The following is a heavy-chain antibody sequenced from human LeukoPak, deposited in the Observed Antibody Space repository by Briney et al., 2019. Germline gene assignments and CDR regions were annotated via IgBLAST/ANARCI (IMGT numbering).Heavy chain of an antibody. J-gene: IGHJ4*02. V-gene: IGHV4-59*01. CDR1: GGSISSYY. CDR2: IYYSGST. Sequence: SETPSLTCTVSGGSISSYYWSWIRQPPGKGLEWIGYIYYSGSTNYNPSLKSRVTISVDTSKNQFSLKLSSVTAAGTAVYYCARIAVAGTFLDYWGQGTLVTVSS. CDR3: ARIAVAGTFLDY. D-gene: IGHD6-19*01.